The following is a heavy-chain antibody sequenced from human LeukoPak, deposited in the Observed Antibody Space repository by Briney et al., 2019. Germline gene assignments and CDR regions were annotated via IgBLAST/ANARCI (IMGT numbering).Heavy chain of an antibody. Sequence: SETLSLTCAVYGGSFSGYYWSWIRQPPGKGLEWIGEINHSGSTNYNPSLKSRVTISVDTSKNQFSPKLSSVTAADTAVYYCALKYYYDSSGSEYWGQGTLVTVSS. J-gene: IGHJ4*02. V-gene: IGHV4-34*01. CDR3: ALKYYYDSSGSEY. CDR2: INHSGST. D-gene: IGHD3-22*01. CDR1: GGSFSGYY.